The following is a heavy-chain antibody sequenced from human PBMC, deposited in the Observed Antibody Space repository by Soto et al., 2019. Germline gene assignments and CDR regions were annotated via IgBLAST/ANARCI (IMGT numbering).Heavy chain of an antibody. CDR1: GDSVSSNSAG. CDR3: ARGSWDDVSGHYYMDV. D-gene: IGHD5-12*01. V-gene: IGHV6-1*01. Sequence: QVQLQLSGPGLMKPSQTLSLTCAISGDSVSSNSAGWNWVRQTPSRGLEWLGRTYYKSKWFNNYAVSVKSRITINPDTSQNHCSLQLDSVTPEDTAVYYCARGSWDDVSGHYYMDVWGKGTTVTVSS. J-gene: IGHJ6*03. CDR2: TYYKSKWFN.